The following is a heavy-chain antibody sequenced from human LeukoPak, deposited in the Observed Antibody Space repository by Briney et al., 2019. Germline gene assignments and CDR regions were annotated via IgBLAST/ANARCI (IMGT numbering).Heavy chain of an antibody. Sequence: SETLSLTCTVSGGSISPYYWSWIRQPPGKGLEWTGYIYYSGTTNYNPSLKSRVTMSVDASNNHLSLRLTSVTAADTALYYCARHSYNYYGLDVWGQGTTITVSS. CDR3: ARHSYNYYGLDV. CDR2: IYYSGTT. CDR1: GGSISPYY. J-gene: IGHJ6*02. V-gene: IGHV4-59*08.